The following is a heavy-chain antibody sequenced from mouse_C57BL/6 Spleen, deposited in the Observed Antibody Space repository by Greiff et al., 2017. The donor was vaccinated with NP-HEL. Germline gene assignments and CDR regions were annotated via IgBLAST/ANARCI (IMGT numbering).Heavy chain of an antibody. Sequence: EVMLVESGGGLVKPGGSLKLSCAASGFTFSDYGMHWVRQAPGKGLEWVAYISSGSSTIYYADTVKGRFTISRDNAKNTLFLQMTSLRSEDTAMYYCAREELGPFAYWGQGTLVTVSA. V-gene: IGHV5-17*01. CDR3: AREELGPFAY. J-gene: IGHJ3*01. CDR2: ISSGSSTI. CDR1: GFTFSDYG. D-gene: IGHD4-1*01.